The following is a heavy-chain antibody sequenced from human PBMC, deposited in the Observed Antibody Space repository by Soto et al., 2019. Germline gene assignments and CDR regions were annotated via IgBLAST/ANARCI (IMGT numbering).Heavy chain of an antibody. Sequence: QVPLVQSGAEVKKPGASVKVSCKASGYTFTSYGISWVRQAPGQGLEWMGWISAYNGNTNYAQKLQGRVTMTTNTSTSTAYMELRSLRSDDTAVYYCARDGAITIFGVVNTYYGMDVWGQGTTVTVSS. CDR2: ISAYNGNT. D-gene: IGHD3-3*01. J-gene: IGHJ6*02. CDR3: ARDGAITIFGVVNTYYGMDV. V-gene: IGHV1-18*01. CDR1: GYTFTSYG.